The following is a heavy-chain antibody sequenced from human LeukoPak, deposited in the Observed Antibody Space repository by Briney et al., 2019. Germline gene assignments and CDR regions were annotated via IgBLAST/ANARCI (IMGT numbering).Heavy chain of an antibody. V-gene: IGHV1-18*01. CDR2: MNPNSGNT. Sequence: GASVKVSCKASGYTFTSYDINWVRQATGQGLEWMGWMNPNSGNTNYAQKLQGRVTMTTDTSTSTAYMELRSLRSGDTAVYYCASMYGDYFLAEYFQHWGQGTLVTVSS. D-gene: IGHD4-17*01. CDR3: ASMYGDYFLAEYFQH. CDR1: GYTFTSYD. J-gene: IGHJ1*01.